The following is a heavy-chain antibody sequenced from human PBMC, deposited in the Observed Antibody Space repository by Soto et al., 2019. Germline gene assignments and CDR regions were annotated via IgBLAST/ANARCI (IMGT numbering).Heavy chain of an antibody. CDR2: MSYDGTDR. CDR3: AKDLRMIGFCGMDV. J-gene: IGHJ6*02. D-gene: IGHD3-9*01. Sequence: GALRLSCSASGFTFSRYGLRWVRQGTGKGLEWVAAMSYDGTDRDYAVSVKGRFTISRDNSKNTLYLQMNNLRPEDTAAYYCAKDLRMIGFCGMDVWGQGT. V-gene: IGHV3-30*18. CDR1: GFTFSRYG.